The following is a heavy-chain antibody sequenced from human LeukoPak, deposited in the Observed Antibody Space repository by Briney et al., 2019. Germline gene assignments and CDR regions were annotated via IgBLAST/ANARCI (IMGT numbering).Heavy chain of an antibody. D-gene: IGHD6-19*01. CDR1: GFTFSSYG. CDR2: ISYDGSNK. Sequence: GGSLRLSCAASGFTFSSYGMHWVRQAPGKGLERVAVISYDGSNKYYADSVKGRFTISRDNSKNTLYLQMNSLRAEDTAVYYCAKDRLKYSSGCYGCYFDYWGQGTLVTVSS. CDR3: AKDRLKYSSGCYGCYFDY. J-gene: IGHJ4*02. V-gene: IGHV3-30*18.